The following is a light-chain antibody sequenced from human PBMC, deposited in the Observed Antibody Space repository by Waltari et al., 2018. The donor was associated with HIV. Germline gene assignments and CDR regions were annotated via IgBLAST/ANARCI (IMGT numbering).Light chain of an antibody. V-gene: IGLV1-51*01. Sequence: QSLLTQPPSVSAAPGQKVTISCSGSSSNIGNNYVSWYQQLPGTAPKLLIYDNDKRPSVIPDRVSGSKSGTSATLAITGLQTGDEAEYYCGAWDNSLSAWVFGGGTELTVL. J-gene: IGLJ3*02. CDR2: DND. CDR1: SSNIGNNY. CDR3: GAWDNSLSAWV.